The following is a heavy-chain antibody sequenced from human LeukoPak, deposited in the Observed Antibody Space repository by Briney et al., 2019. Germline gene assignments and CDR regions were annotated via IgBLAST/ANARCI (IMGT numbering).Heavy chain of an antibody. CDR2: ITSTGSST. J-gene: IGHJ4*02. Sequence: PGGSLRLSCAASGFTFSSYAMNWVRQAPGKGLEYVSGITSTGSSTFCANSVKGRFTISRDNSKNTLYLQMGSLRAEDMAVYYCARVLSRGGCDYWGQGTLVTVSS. CDR1: GFTFSSYA. D-gene: IGHD2-15*01. V-gene: IGHV3-64*01. CDR3: ARVLSRGGCDY.